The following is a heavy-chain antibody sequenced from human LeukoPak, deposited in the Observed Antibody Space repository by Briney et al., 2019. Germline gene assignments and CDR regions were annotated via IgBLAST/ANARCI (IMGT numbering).Heavy chain of an antibody. V-gene: IGHV1-18*01. CDR1: GYTFSMYG. CDR3: ARDEGIAVAGGDY. D-gene: IGHD6-19*01. CDR2: VSAHDGHT. Sequence: ASVKVSCKASGYTFSMYGISWVRQAPGQGLEWMGWVSAHDGHTNLAQKFQGRVTMTRDTSTNTAYMEVGSLTSDDTAVYYCARDEGIAVAGGDYWGQGTLVTVSS. J-gene: IGHJ4*02.